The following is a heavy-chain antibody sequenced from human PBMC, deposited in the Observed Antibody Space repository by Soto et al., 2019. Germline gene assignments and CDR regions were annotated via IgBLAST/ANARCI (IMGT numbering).Heavy chain of an antibody. J-gene: IGHJ4*02. D-gene: IGHD3-9*01. Sequence: EVQLLESGGDLVRPGASLRLSCTASGFILSNYAMNWVRQAPGKGLEWVSTLSKDGANEHYADSVKGRFTISRDGSKNTRYLQMSSLSAEDAAMYYCAKDPSTGSAAYWGQGTQVTVSS. CDR3: AKDPSTGSAAY. CDR1: GFILSNYA. V-gene: IGHV3-23*01. CDR2: LSKDGANE.